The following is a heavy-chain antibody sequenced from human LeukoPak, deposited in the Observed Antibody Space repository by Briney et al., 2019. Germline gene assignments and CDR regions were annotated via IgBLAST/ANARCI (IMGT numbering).Heavy chain of an antibody. CDR3: ARDENGYVWGSFRA. V-gene: IGHV4-34*01. CDR2: INHSVST. J-gene: IGHJ5*02. Sequence: SETLSLTCAVYGGSFSGYYWSWIRQPPGKGLECIGEINHSVSTYYNPSLESRVTMSLDTSKNQFSLKLSSVTAADTAVYYCARDENGYVWGSFRAWGQGTLVTVSS. D-gene: IGHD3-16*02. CDR1: GGSFSGYY.